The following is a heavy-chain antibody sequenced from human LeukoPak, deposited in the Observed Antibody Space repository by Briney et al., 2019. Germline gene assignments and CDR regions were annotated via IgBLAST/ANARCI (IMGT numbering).Heavy chain of an antibody. V-gene: IGHV4-4*07. D-gene: IGHD3-16*01. CDR3: AREPYDYVWGSL. J-gene: IGHJ4*02. CDR1: GGSISSYY. Sequence: PSETLSLTCAVSGGSISSYYWSWIRQPPGKGLEWIGGIYTSGSTNYNPSLKSRVTMSVDTSKNQFPLKLCAVAAAYTAVYCCAREPYDYVWGSLWGQGTLVTVSS. CDR2: IYTSGST.